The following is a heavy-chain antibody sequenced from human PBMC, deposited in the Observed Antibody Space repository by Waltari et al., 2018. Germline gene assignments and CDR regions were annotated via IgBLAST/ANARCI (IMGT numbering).Heavy chain of an antibody. Sequence: EGKLVESGGDLAQPGGSLRLSCGASGFSMDKSEMNWVRQAPGKGLEWVAYIDSSGKSTYYGDSVQGRFTISRDNGQNTMFLQMRDLRAEDSGTYFCTTAMITFGGLGYWGQGTPVTVSS. CDR3: TTAMITFGGLGY. CDR1: GFSMDKSE. CDR2: IDSSGKST. D-gene: IGHD3-16*01. J-gene: IGHJ4*02. V-gene: IGHV3-23*05.